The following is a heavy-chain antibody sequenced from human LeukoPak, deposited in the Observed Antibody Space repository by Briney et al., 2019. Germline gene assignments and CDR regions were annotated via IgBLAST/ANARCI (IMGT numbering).Heavy chain of an antibody. CDR1: GFTVSSNY. D-gene: IGHD3-22*01. Sequence: PGGSLRLSCAASGFTVSSNYMSWVRQAPGKGLEWVSVIYSGGSTYYADSVKGRFTISRDNSKNTLYLQMNSLRAEDTAVYYCARGEDCYDNFYAFDIWGQGTMVTVSS. V-gene: IGHV3-66*01. CDR2: IYSGGST. CDR3: ARGEDCYDNFYAFDI. J-gene: IGHJ3*02.